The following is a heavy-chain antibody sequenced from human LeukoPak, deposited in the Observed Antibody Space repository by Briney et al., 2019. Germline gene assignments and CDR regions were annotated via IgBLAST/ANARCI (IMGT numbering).Heavy chain of an antibody. CDR3: ASARGSMASVIAYYFDH. CDR1: GFTVSSNY. CDR2: IYSGGST. Sequence: GGSLRLSCAASGFTVSSNYMSWVRQAPGKGLEWVSVIYSGGSTYYADSVKGRFTISRDNSKNTLYLQMNSLEAEDTAVYYCASARGSMASVIAYYFDHWGQGTLVPVSS. D-gene: IGHD3-10*01. V-gene: IGHV3-53*01. J-gene: IGHJ4*02.